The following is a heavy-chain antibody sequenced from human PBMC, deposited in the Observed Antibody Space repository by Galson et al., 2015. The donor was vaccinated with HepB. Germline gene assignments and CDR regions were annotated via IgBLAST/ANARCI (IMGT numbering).Heavy chain of an antibody. D-gene: IGHD3-10*01. J-gene: IGHJ4*02. CDR1: GLSFSDYW. V-gene: IGHV3-7*03. CDR2: IRYDEYEY. CDR3: VRDRTYKGGNFFDF. Sequence: SLRLSCAASGLSFSDYWMSWIRQAPGKRPEWVANIRYDEYEYYYADFVKGRFTISRDNERNSVFLQMSSLRRDDTAIYYCVRDRTYKGGNFFDFWGQGALVTVSS.